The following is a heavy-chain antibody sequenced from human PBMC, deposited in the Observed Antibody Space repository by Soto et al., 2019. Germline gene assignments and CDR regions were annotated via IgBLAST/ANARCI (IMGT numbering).Heavy chain of an antibody. CDR2: IDPNDGRT. V-gene: IGHV1-46*01. CDR1: GYTFTHYY. J-gene: IGHJ4*02. D-gene: IGHD2-21*02. Sequence: ASVKVSCKASGYTFTHYYLHWVRQAPGQGLEWMAIIDPNDGRTSYAQKFQDRITMTRDTSTTTVYIDLSSLRSEDTAVYYCARGKAGESGGNSEFNYFEYWGQGTLVTVSS. CDR3: ARGKAGESGGNSEFNYFEY.